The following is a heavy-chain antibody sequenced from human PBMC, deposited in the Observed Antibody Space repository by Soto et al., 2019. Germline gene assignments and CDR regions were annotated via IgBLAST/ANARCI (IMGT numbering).Heavy chain of an antibody. CDR2: ISYDGSNK. J-gene: IGHJ4*02. CDR3: ARDSDRDFDY. CDR1: GFTFSSYA. V-gene: IGHV3-30-3*01. Sequence: QVQLVEPGGGVVQPGRSLRLSCAASGFTFSSYAMHWVRQAPGKGLEWVAVISYDGSNKYYADSVKGRFTISRDNSKNTLYLQMNSLRAEDTAVYYCARDSDRDFDYWGQGTLVTVSS.